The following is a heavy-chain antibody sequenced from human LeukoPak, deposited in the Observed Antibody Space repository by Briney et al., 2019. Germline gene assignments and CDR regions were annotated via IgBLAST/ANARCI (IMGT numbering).Heavy chain of an antibody. J-gene: IGHJ4*02. CDR3: ARVTEATYYFDY. Sequence: GGSLRPSCAASGFTFSSYSMNWVRQAPGKGLEWVSSISSSSSYIYYADSVKGRFTISRDNAKNSLYLQMNSLRAEDTAVYYCARVTEATYYFDYRGQGTLVTVSS. CDR2: ISSSSSYI. CDR1: GFTFSSYS. V-gene: IGHV3-21*01.